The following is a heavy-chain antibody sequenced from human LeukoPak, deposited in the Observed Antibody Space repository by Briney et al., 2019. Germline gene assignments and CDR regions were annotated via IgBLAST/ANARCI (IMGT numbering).Heavy chain of an antibody. D-gene: IGHD4-17*01. CDR1: GGTFRSYA. J-gene: IGHJ4*02. CDR2: IIPMINTP. CDR3: AIFQGTYGDNENDY. V-gene: IGHV1-69*06. Sequence: SVKVSCKASGGTFRSYAITWVRQAPGKGLEWMGGIIPMINTPKYAQKFQGRVSITADKSTSTGYMEVSSLRSEDTAVYYCAIFQGTYGDNENDYWGQGTLVTVSS.